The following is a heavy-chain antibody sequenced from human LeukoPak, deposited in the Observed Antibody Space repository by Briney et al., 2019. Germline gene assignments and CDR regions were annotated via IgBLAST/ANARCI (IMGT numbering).Heavy chain of an antibody. CDR1: GGSFSGYY. J-gene: IGHJ5*02. CDR2: INHSGST. Sequence: SSETLSLTCAVYGGSFSGYYWSWIRQPPGKGLEWIGEINHSGSTNYNPSLKSRVTISVDTSKNQSSLKLSSVTAADTAVYYCARGGDWFDPWGQGTLVTVSS. D-gene: IGHD3-10*01. V-gene: IGHV4-34*01. CDR3: ARGGDWFDP.